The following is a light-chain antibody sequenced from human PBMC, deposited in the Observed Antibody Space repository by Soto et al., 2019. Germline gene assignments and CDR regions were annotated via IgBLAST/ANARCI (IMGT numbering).Light chain of an antibody. CDR3: QQSYNFPRT. J-gene: IGKJ1*01. Sequence: DIQLTQSPSSLSASVGDRVTITCRASQSISNFLNWYQQKPGQAPKLLISSASNVQSGVPSRFSGRGSGTEFTLTISGLQPEDSASYCCQQSYNFPRTFSQGTKVEI. CDR1: QSISNF. CDR2: SAS. V-gene: IGKV1-39*01.